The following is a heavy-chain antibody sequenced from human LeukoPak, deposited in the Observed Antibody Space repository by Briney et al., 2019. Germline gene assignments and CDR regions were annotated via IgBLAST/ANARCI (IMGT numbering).Heavy chain of an antibody. CDR2: INHSGST. D-gene: IGHD3-3*01. CDR1: GGSISSSSYY. V-gene: IGHV4-39*01. CDR3: ATQIRFLGVDPKYYFDY. J-gene: IGHJ4*02. Sequence: PSETLSLTCTVSGGSISSSSYYWGWIRQPPGKGLEWIGEINHSGSTNYNPSLKSRVTISVDTSKNQFSLKLSSVTAADTAVYYCATQIRFLGVDPKYYFDYWGQGTLVTVSS.